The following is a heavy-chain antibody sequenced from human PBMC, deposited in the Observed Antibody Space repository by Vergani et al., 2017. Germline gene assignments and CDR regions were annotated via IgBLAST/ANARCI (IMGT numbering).Heavy chain of an antibody. J-gene: IGHJ6*03. Sequence: QVQLQQWGGGLLKPSETLSLTCVVNGGSFTSYHWTWIRQSPGEGLEWVGDIDHTGRPDDNPSLKSRLTMSVDKSRNQFSLTLNSVTATDTAIYFFARVNTETNGHLYYYYYMDVWGQGTAVTVS. CDR2: IDHTGRP. V-gene: IGHV4-34*01. CDR1: GGSFTSYH. D-gene: IGHD4-11*01. CDR3: ARVNTETNGHLYYYYYMDV.